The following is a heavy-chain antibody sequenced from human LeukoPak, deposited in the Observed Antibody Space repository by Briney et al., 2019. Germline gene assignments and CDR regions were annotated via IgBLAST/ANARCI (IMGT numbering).Heavy chain of an antibody. J-gene: IGHJ4*02. CDR2: IKQDGSEK. V-gene: IGHV3-7*01. CDR3: ARGGEEGARVLYYFDY. D-gene: IGHD1-26*01. Sequence: GGSLRLSCAASGFTFSSYWMSWVRQAPGKGLEWVANIKQDGSEKYYVDSVKGRFTISRDNAKNSLYLRMNSLRAEDTAVYYCARGGEEGARVLYYFDYWGQGTLVTVSS. CDR1: GFTFSSYW.